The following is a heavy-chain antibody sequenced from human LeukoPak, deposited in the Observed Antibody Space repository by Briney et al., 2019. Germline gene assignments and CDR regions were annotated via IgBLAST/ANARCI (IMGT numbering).Heavy chain of an antibody. D-gene: IGHD4-17*01. CDR1: GVSFNDYY. CDR3: TRMTTGHDY. Sequence: PSETLSLTCAVSGVSFNDYYWSWVRQTPGKGLEWIGEINHSGYTNDSPSLKSRVTLSIDTSRKQFSLNLRSVTVADAGIYYCTRMTTGHDYWGQGTLVTVSP. J-gene: IGHJ4*02. CDR2: INHSGYT. V-gene: IGHV4-34*01.